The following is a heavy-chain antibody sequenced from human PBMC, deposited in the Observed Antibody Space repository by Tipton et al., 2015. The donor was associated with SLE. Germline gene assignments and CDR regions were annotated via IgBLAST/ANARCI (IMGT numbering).Heavy chain of an antibody. CDR1: GGSFSGYY. D-gene: IGHD3-10*01. Sequence: TLSLTCAVYGGSFSGYYWSWIRQPAGKGLEWIGYIYTSGSTNYNPSLKSRVTISVDTSKNQFSLKLSSVTAADTAVYYCAREVEYYYGSGSLNWFDPWGQGTLVTVAT. J-gene: IGHJ5*02. CDR2: IYTSGST. V-gene: IGHV4-4*09. CDR3: AREVEYYYGSGSLNWFDP.